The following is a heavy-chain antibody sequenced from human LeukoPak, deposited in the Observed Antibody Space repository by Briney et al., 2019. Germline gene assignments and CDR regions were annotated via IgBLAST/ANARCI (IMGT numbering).Heavy chain of an antibody. Sequence: RGSLRLSCAASGFTFSSYAMSWVRQAPGKGLEWVSAISASGGGTYYADSVKGRFTISRDNSKNTLYLQMNSLRAEDTAVYYCAKDERYYGVWSGYYRWGQGTLVTVPS. CDR2: ISASGGGT. CDR1: GFTFSSYA. D-gene: IGHD3-3*01. CDR3: AKDERYYGVWSGYYR. V-gene: IGHV3-23*01. J-gene: IGHJ4*02.